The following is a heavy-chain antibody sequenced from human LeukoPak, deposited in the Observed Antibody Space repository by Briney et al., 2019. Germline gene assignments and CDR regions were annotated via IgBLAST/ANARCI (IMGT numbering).Heavy chain of an antibody. V-gene: IGHV3-48*03. J-gene: IGHJ4*02. Sequence: GGSLRLSCAASGFIFSNYEMNWVRQTPGKGLEWVSYISDHGKSRNYVDSVKGRFAISRYNSKNSLYLQMYNLRVEVTAVYFCARARIAAPLLDYWGQGSLVTVSS. D-gene: IGHD6-13*01. CDR1: GFIFSNYE. CDR3: ARARIAAPLLDY. CDR2: ISDHGKSR.